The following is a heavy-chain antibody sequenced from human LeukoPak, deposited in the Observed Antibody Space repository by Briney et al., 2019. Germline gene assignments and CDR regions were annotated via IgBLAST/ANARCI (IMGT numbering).Heavy chain of an antibody. CDR1: GGPISSSSYY. CDR2: TYSSGST. J-gene: IGHJ4*02. D-gene: IGHD6-13*01. CDR3: AGRIAAPGGFDY. Sequence: PSETLSLTCTVSGGPISSSSYYWGWIRQPPGKGLEWIGRTYSSGSTNYNPSLKSRVTISVDTSKNQFSLRLSSVTAADAAVYYCAGRIAAPGGFDYWGQGALVTVSS. V-gene: IGHV4-39*07.